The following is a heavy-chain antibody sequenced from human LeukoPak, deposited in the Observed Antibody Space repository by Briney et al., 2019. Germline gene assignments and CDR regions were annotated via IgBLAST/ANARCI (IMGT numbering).Heavy chain of an antibody. CDR2: INHSGST. CDR1: GGSFSGYY. Sequence: SETLSLTCAVYGGSFSGYYWSWIRQPPGKGLEWIGEINHSGSTNYNPSLKSRVTISVDTSKNQFSLKLSSVTAADTAVYYCARHDSYGSVNWFDPWGQGTLVTVSS. D-gene: IGHD3-10*01. CDR3: ARHDSYGSVNWFDP. J-gene: IGHJ5*02. V-gene: IGHV4-34*01.